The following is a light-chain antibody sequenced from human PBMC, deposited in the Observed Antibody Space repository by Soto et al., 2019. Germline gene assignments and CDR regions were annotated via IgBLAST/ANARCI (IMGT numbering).Light chain of an antibody. V-gene: IGKV3-20*01. CDR1: QTVSSTY. J-gene: IGKJ2*01. CDR2: VAS. Sequence: EIVLTQSPGTLSLSPGERATLSCRASQTVSSTYLGWYQQKPGQAPRLLIYVASSRATGIPDRFSGSGSGTDFTLTIARLEPEDFAVYYCQQYHSSPYTFGQGTRLEIK. CDR3: QQYHSSPYT.